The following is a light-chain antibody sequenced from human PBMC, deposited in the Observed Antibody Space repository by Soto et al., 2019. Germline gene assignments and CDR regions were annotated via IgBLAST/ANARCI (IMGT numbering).Light chain of an antibody. Sequence: QSALPQPPSASGSPGQSVTISCTGTSSDIGAYNLVSWYQQHPDKAPKLMIYEVSKRPSGVPERFSGSKSGNTASLTVSGLQAEDEADYYCASYAGTTTYVVFGGGTKLTVL. V-gene: IGLV2-8*01. CDR1: SSDIGAYNL. J-gene: IGLJ2*01. CDR3: ASYAGTTTYVV. CDR2: EVS.